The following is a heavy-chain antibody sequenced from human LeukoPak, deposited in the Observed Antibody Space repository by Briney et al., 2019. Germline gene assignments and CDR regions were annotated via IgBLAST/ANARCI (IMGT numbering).Heavy chain of an antibody. CDR1: TLTSRALA. CDR3: AKGNSDRSGYSFARIFQH. J-gene: IGHJ1*01. V-gene: IGHV3-23*01. CDR2: IGGRGGST. D-gene: IGHD3-22*01. Sequence: RRCLSPSCAVSTLTSRALAITWVRQAPGKGREWVSGIGGRGGSTYYADSVKGRFTTSRDNSKNASHLQMNSLRALGTAVSYCAKGNSDRSGYSFARIFQHWGQGTLVTVSS.